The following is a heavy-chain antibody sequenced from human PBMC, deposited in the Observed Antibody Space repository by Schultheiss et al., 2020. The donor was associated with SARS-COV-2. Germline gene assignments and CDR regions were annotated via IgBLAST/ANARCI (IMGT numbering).Heavy chain of an antibody. CDR2: INHSGST. J-gene: IGHJ5*02. Sequence: SQTLSLTCAVYGGSFSVYYWSWIRQPPGKGLEWIGEINHSGSTNYNPSLKSRVTISVDTSKNQFSLKLSSVTAADTAVYYCARKYSSHAGWFDPWGQGTLVTVSS. CDR3: ARKYSSHAGWFDP. V-gene: IGHV4-34*01. CDR1: GGSFSVYY. D-gene: IGHD6-13*01.